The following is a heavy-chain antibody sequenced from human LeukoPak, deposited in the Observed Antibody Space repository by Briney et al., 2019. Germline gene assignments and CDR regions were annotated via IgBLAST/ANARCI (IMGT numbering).Heavy chain of an antibody. Sequence: SETLSLTCAVYGGSFSGYYWSWIRQPPGKGLEWIGEINHSGSTNYNPSLKSRVTISVDTSKKQFSLKLSSVTAADTAVYYCARAPWKQYYFDYWGQGTLVTVSS. CDR1: GGSFSGYY. D-gene: IGHD5-18*01. CDR3: ARAPWKQYYFDY. J-gene: IGHJ4*02. CDR2: INHSGST. V-gene: IGHV4-34*01.